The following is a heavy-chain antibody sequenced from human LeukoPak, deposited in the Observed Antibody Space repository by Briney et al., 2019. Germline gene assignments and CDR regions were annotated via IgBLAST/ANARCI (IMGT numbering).Heavy chain of an antibody. Sequence: GGSLRPSCAASGFTFSSYAMHWVRQAPGKGLEWVGVIWSDGSNKYYADSVKGRFTISRDNSKNTLYLQMNSLRAEDTAVYYCAKGDTAMVLDAFDIWGQGTMVTVSS. J-gene: IGHJ3*02. CDR1: GFTFSSYA. CDR2: IWSDGSNK. CDR3: AKGDTAMVLDAFDI. D-gene: IGHD5-18*01. V-gene: IGHV3-33*06.